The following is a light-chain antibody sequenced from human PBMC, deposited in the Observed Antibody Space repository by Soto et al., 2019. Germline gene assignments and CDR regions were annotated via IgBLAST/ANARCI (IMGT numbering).Light chain of an antibody. V-gene: IGKV1-5*03. J-gene: IGKJ1*01. CDR1: QTISSW. CDR3: QQYQNSPRT. CDR2: KAS. Sequence: DIQMTQSPSTLSGSVGDRVTITCRASQTISSWLAWYQQKPGKAPKLLIYKASTLKSGVPSRFSGSGSGTDFTLTISRLEPADFAVYYCQQYQNSPRTFGQGTKVDIK.